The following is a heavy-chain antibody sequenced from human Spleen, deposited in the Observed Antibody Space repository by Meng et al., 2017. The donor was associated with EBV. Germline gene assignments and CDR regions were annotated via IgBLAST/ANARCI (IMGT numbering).Heavy chain of an antibody. V-gene: IGHV1-69*01. CDR3: ASESGRGFTPDY. CDR2: LIPMSDAP. Sequence: QVLLVQSGAEVKKPGSWVKASCKPSGGTLRSDAVSWVRQAPGQGLEWMGGLIPMSDAPYYAQKFQDRVTITADESTSTHYMDLSGLRSEDTAVYYCASESGRGFTPDYWGQGTLVTVSS. CDR1: GGTLRSDA. J-gene: IGHJ4*02. D-gene: IGHD3-10*01.